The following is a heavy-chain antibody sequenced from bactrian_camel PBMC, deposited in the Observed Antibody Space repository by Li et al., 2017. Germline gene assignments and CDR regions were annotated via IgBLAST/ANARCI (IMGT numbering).Heavy chain of an antibody. D-gene: IGHD3*01. Sequence: VQLVESGGGLVQPGGSLRLSCAASGFTFSTYWMYWVRQAPGKGLEWVSGINSRTDDSTVYAESVKGRFTISIDNAKTTLYLQLNSLILEDTATYYCALFDDCAGSWCYVPTVRRTCSFVTWGQGTQVTVS. CDR3: ALFDDCAGSWCYVPTVRRTCSFVT. J-gene: IGHJ4*01. CDR1: GFTFSTYW. CDR2: INSRTDDST. V-gene: IGHV3S1*01.